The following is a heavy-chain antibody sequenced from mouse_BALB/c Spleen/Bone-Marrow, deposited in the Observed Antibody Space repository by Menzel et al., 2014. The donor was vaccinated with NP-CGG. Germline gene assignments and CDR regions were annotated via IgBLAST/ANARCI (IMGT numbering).Heavy chain of an antibody. CDR3: ARSGDSSGYGFAY. Sequence: QVQLQQSGPELVKPGALVKISCKASGFTFXSYDISWVKQRPGQGLEWIGWIYPGDGSTKYNEKFKGKATLTADKSSSTAYMQLSSLTSDNSAVYFCARSGDSSGYGFAYWGQGTLVTVSA. V-gene: IGHV1S56*01. D-gene: IGHD3-2*01. CDR1: GFTFXSYD. J-gene: IGHJ3*01. CDR2: IYPGDGST.